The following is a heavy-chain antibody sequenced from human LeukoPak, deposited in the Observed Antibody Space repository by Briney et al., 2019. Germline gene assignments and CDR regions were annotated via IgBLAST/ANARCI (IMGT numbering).Heavy chain of an antibody. J-gene: IGHJ4*02. CDR1: GFTFSSYW. V-gene: IGHV3-7*01. D-gene: IGHD3-22*01. CDR2: IKQDGSEK. CDR3: AKDLYDSSGYYYRSPPDY. Sequence: GGSLRLSCAASGFTFSSYWMSWVRQAPGKGLEWVANIKQDGSEKYYVGSVKGRFTISRDNAKNSLYLQMNSLRAEDTAVYYCAKDLYDSSGYYYRSPPDYWGQGTLVTVSS.